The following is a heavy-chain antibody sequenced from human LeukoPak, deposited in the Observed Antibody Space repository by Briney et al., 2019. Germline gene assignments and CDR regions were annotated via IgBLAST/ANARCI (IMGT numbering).Heavy chain of an antibody. Sequence: SETLSLTCAVSGYSISSGYYWGWIRQPPGKGLEWIGSIYHSGSTYYNPSHKSRVTISVDTSKNQFSLKLSSVTAADTAVYYCARLSSSSSDYWGQGTLVTVSS. J-gene: IGHJ4*02. CDR2: IYHSGST. CDR1: GYSISSGYY. CDR3: ARLSSSSSDY. V-gene: IGHV4-38-2*01. D-gene: IGHD6-6*01.